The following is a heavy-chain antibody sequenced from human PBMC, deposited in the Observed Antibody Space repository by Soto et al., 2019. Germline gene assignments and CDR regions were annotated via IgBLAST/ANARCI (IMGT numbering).Heavy chain of an antibody. CDR1: GYTLTELS. CDR2: FDPEDGET. V-gene: IGHV1-24*01. CDR3: ATSSYYYDSSGYRGLDD. J-gene: IGHJ4*02. D-gene: IGHD3-22*01. Sequence: ASVKVSCKVSGYTLTELSMHWVRQAPGKGLEWMGGFDPEDGETIYAQKFQGRVTMTEDTSTDTAYMELSSLRSEDTAVYYCATSSYYYDSSGYRGLDDWGQGTLVTVSS.